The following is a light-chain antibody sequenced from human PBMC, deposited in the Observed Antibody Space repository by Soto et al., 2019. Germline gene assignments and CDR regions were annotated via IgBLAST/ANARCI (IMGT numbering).Light chain of an antibody. J-gene: IGLJ1*01. V-gene: IGLV2-14*01. CDR3: SSDTSIRV. CDR1: SSDVGGYNY. CDR2: EVS. Sequence: QSALTQPASVSGSPGQSITISCTGTSSDVGGYNYVSWYQQHPGKAPKLMIYEVSNRPSGVSNRFSGSKSGNTASLTISGLQAEDEADYYCSSDTSIRVFGTGTKLTVL.